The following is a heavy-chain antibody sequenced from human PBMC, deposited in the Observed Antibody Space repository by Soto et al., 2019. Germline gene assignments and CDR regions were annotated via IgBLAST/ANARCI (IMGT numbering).Heavy chain of an antibody. CDR2: ISYDGSNK. CDR3: AKDRAQWLSYYYYYGMDV. V-gene: IGHV3-30*18. CDR1: GFTFSSYG. Sequence: GGSLRLSCAASGFTFSSYGMHWVRQAPGKGLEWVAVISYDGSNKYYADSVKGRFTISRDNSKNTLYLQMNSLRAEDTAVYYCAKDRAQWLSYYYYYGMDVWGQGTTVTVSS. D-gene: IGHD6-19*01. J-gene: IGHJ6*02.